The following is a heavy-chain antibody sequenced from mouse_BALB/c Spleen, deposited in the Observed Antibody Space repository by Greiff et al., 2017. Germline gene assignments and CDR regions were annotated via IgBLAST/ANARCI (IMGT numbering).Heavy chain of an antibody. D-gene: IGHD2-14*01. V-gene: IGHV7-3*02. J-gene: IGHJ4*01. Sequence: EVMLVESGGGLVQPGGSLRLSCATSGFTFTDYYMSWVRQPPGKALEWLGFIRNKANGYTTEYSASVKGRFTISRDNSKSILYLQMHTRRAEDSATYYCARVNRYVAMDYWGQGTSVTVSS. CDR2: IRNKANGYTT. CDR3: ARVNRYVAMDY. CDR1: GFTFTDYY.